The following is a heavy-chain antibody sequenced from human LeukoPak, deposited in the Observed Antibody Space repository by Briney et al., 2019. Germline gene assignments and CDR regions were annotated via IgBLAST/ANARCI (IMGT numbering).Heavy chain of an antibody. J-gene: IGHJ4*02. D-gene: IGHD6-19*01. CDR3: VKDLWGRIAVAGTDY. V-gene: IGHV3-64D*06. CDR1: GFTFSSYA. CDR2: ISSNRGST. Sequence: GVSLRLSCSASGFTFSSYAMHWVRQAPGKGLEYVSAISSNRGSTYYADPVKGRFTISRDNSKNTLYLQMSSLRAEDTAVYYCVKDLWGRIAVAGTDYWGQGTLVTVSS.